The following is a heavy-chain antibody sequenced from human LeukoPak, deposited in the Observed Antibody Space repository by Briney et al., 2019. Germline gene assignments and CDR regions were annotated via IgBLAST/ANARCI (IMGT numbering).Heavy chain of an antibody. V-gene: IGHV4-39*01. CDR2: VYYSGST. CDR3: ARHKGQHTVDY. Sequence: PSETLSLTCIVSGGSVSSSNYYWGWIRQPPGKGLEWIGSVYYSGSTYYNPSLKSRVTISVDTSKYQFSLKLSSATAADTAVYYCARHKGQHTVDYWGQGTLVTVSS. J-gene: IGHJ4*02. CDR1: GGSVSSSNYY. D-gene: IGHD2-2*01.